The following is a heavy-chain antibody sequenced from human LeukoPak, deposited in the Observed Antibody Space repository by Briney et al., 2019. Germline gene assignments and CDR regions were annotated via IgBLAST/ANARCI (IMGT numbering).Heavy chain of an antibody. Sequence: SETLSLTCTVSGGSIGSHYWSWIRQTPGKGLEWIGYIYYTGINNYNPSLKSRLTISVDTSKNQFSLKLTSVTAADTAVYFCARDKLEGGYYMDVWGTGTTVTVS. CDR3: ARDKLEGGYYMDV. V-gene: IGHV4-59*11. CDR1: GGSIGSHY. J-gene: IGHJ6*03. CDR2: IYYTGIN. D-gene: IGHD1-1*01.